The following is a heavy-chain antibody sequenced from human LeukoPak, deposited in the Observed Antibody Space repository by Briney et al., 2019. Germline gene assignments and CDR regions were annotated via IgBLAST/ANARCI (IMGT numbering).Heavy chain of an antibody. J-gene: IGHJ4*02. D-gene: IGHD3-22*01. V-gene: IGHV3-23*01. Sequence: PGGSLRLSCAASGFTFSSYSMNWVRQAPGKGLEWVSGISGSGTSTYYADSVKGRFTISRDNSKNTLYLQMNSLRAEDTAVYYCAKPAGWYYDSSGYFNYWGQGILVTVPS. CDR1: GFTFSSYS. CDR2: ISGSGTST. CDR3: AKPAGWYYDSSGYFNY.